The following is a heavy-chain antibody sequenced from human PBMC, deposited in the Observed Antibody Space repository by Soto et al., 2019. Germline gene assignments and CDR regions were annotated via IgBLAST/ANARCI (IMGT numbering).Heavy chain of an antibody. V-gene: IGHV4-59*01. CDR1: GGSMSGYY. CDR2: IFYTGST. CDR3: ARYGHSFGGVV. J-gene: IGHJ3*01. D-gene: IGHD3-16*01. Sequence: SKTLSLTCTVSGGSMSGYYCSWIRQPPGKGLEYIGYIFYTGSTSYNASLTSRVAISLDTPNNQIYLKLKSVTAADTAVYYCARYGHSFGGVVWGYGILVT.